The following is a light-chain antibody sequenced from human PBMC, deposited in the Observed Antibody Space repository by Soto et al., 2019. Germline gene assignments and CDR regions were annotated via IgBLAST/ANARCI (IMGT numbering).Light chain of an antibody. CDR3: QQYASSPYT. CDR2: GAS. J-gene: IGKJ2*01. Sequence: EIVLTQSPGTLSLSPGERATLSCRASQSISSNYLAWYQHKPGQAPRLLIYGASRRATGIPDRFSGRESGTDFTLTTTTLEPEDSAVYFCQQYASSPYTFGQGTKVDNK. V-gene: IGKV3-20*01. CDR1: QSISSNY.